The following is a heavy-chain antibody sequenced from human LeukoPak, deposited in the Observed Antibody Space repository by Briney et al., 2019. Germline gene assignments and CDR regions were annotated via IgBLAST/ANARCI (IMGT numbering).Heavy chain of an antibody. V-gene: IGHV3-7*01. CDR3: VRDLSRSSGTCYPPYFDY. Sequence: GGSLRLSCAASGFTFSNYWMCWVRQAPGEGLEWVAKIKEDGSEKYYVDSVKGRFTISRDNAKNSLYLQMDTLRVDDTAVYYCVRDLSRSSGTCYPPYFDYWGQGTLVTVSS. CDR1: GFTFSNYW. D-gene: IGHD1-26*01. J-gene: IGHJ4*02. CDR2: IKEDGSEK.